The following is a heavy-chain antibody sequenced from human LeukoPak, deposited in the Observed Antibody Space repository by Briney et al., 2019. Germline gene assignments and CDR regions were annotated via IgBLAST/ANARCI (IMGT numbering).Heavy chain of an antibody. D-gene: IGHD3-10*01. Sequence: PSETLSLTCTVSGGSISSSSYYWGWIRQPPGKGLEWIGSIYYSGSTYYNPSLKSRVTISVDTSKNQFSLKLSSVTAADTAVYYCARHYYYGSGSYYALNWFDPWGQGTLVTVSS. V-gene: IGHV4-39*07. CDR2: IYYSGST. CDR3: ARHYYYGSGSYYALNWFDP. CDR1: GGSISSSSYY. J-gene: IGHJ5*02.